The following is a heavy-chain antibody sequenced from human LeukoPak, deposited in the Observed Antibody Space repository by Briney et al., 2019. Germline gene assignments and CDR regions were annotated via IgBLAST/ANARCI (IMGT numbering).Heavy chain of an antibody. CDR1: GGTFISYA. V-gene: IGHV1-69*06. J-gene: IGHJ6*03. D-gene: IGHD6-6*01. CDR3: ARGGAARPPEGYYYYYYMDV. Sequence: SVKVSCKASGGTFISYAISWVRQAPGQGLEWMGGIIPIFGTANYAQKFQGRVTITADKSTSTAYMELSSLRSEDTAVYYCARGGAARPPEGYYYYYYMDVWGKGTTVTVSS. CDR2: IIPIFGTA.